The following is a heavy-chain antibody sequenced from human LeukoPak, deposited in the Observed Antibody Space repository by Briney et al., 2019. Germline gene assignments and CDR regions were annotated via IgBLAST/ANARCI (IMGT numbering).Heavy chain of an antibody. CDR1: GGSISSSDYY. D-gene: IGHD4-17*01. CDR2: IYTSGST. CDR3: ARVRDGNYGYNWLDS. Sequence: SETLSLTCTVSGGSISSSDYYWGWIRQPPGKGLEWIGRIYTSGSTYYNPSLKSRVTMAVGTSKNQFSLKLSSMTAADTAVYYCARVRDGNYGYNWLDSWGQGTRVTVSS. J-gene: IGHJ5*01. V-gene: IGHV4-39*07.